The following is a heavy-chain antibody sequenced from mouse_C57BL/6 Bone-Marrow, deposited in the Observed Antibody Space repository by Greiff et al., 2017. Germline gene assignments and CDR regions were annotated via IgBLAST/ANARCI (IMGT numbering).Heavy chain of an antibody. CDR3: ARGTTVGYCYFDV. J-gene: IGHJ1*03. V-gene: IGHV1-64*01. CDR2: IHPNSGST. Sequence: QVQLQQPGAELVKPGASVKLSCKASGYTFTSYWMHWVKQRPGQGLEWIGMIHPNSGSTNYNEKFKSKATLTVDKSSSTAYMQLSSLTSEDSAVYYCARGTTVGYCYFDVWGTGTTVTVSS. D-gene: IGHD1-1*01. CDR1: GYTFTSYW.